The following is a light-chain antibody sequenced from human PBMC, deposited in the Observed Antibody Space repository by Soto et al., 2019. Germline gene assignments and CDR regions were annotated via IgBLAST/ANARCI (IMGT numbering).Light chain of an antibody. CDR2: GAS. V-gene: IGKV3-20*01. CDR1: QSLSSSY. CDR3: QQYGSSPGT. Sequence: EIVLTQSAGTLSLSPGERATLSCRASQSLSSSYLAWYQQKPGQAPRLLIYGASSRATGIPDRFSGSGSGTDFTLTISRLEPEDFAVYYCQQYGSSPGTFGQGTKVDIK. J-gene: IGKJ1*01.